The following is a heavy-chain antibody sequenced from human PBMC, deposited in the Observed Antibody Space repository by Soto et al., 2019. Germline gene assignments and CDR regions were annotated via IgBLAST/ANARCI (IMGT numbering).Heavy chain of an antibody. CDR2: IYYSGST. D-gene: IGHD1-1*01. Sequence: SETLSLTFTVPDGSISSYYWSWIRQPPGKGLEWIGYIYYSGSTNYNPSLKSRVTISVDTSKNQFSLKLSSVTAADTAVYYCARYNWGAMGAFDIWGQGTTVTVSS. CDR3: ARYNWGAMGAFDI. CDR1: DGSISSYY. V-gene: IGHV4-59*01. J-gene: IGHJ3*02.